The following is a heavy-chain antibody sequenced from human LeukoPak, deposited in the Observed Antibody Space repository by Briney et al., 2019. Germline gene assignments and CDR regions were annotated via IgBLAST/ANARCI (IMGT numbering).Heavy chain of an antibody. D-gene: IGHD3-22*01. Sequence: SVKVSCKASGGTFSSYAISWVRQAPGQGLEWMGGIIPIFGTANYAQKFQGRVTITADESTSTAYMELSSLRPDDTALYYCARALADSRGYYLGFDYWGQGTLVTVSS. CDR2: IIPIFGTA. V-gene: IGHV1-69*01. J-gene: IGHJ4*02. CDR1: GGTFSSYA. CDR3: ARALADSRGYYLGFDY.